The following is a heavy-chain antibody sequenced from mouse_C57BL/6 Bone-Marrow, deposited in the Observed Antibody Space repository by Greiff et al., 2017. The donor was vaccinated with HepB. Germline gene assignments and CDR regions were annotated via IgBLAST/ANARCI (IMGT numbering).Heavy chain of an antibody. CDR3: ARNILTYYYGSSFSHWYFDV. CDR2: IWTGGGT. J-gene: IGHJ1*03. Sequence: VKLMESGPGLVAPSQSLSITCTVSGFSLTSYAISWVRQPPGKGLEWLGVIWTGGGTNYNSALKSRLSISKDNSKSQVFLKMNSLQTDDTARYYCARNILTYYYGSSFSHWYFDVWGTGTTVTVSS. V-gene: IGHV2-9-1*01. CDR1: GFSLTSYA. D-gene: IGHD1-1*01.